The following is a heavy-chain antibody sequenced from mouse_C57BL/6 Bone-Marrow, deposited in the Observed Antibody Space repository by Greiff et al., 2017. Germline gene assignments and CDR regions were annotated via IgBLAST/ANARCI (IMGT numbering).Heavy chain of an antibody. CDR3: ARFYYYYDAWFAY. Sequence: EVHLVESGGGLVKPGGSLKLSCAASGFTFSDYGMHWVRQAPEKGLEWVAYISSGSSTINYADTVKGRFTISRDNAKNTLFLQMTSLRSEDTAMYYCARFYYYYDAWFAYWGQGTLVTVSA. V-gene: IGHV5-17*01. CDR1: GFTFSDYG. J-gene: IGHJ3*01. CDR2: ISSGSSTI. D-gene: IGHD2-4*01.